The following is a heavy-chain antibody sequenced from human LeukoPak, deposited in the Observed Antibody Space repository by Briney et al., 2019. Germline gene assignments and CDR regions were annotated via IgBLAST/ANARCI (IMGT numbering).Heavy chain of an antibody. CDR1: GFTFSDHY. CDR2: SKSNSHTT. V-gene: IGHV3-72*01. CDR3: GRVSARIYDFXMDV. J-gene: IGHJ6*02. Sequence: PGGSLRLSCAASGFTFSDHYMDWVRQAPGKGPEWVGRSKSNSHTTEYAASVKGRFTISRDDSKNSLYLQMNSLKTEDTAVYYCGRVSARIYDFXMDVWGQGTTVTVSS. D-gene: IGHD3-3*01.